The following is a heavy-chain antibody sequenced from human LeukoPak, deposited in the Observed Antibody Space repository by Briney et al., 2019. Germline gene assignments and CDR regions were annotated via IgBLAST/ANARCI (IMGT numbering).Heavy chain of an antibody. Sequence: GGSLRLSCATSGFAFNTYAMSWVRQAPGKGLEWVSAISGSGGSTYYADSVKGRFTISRDNSKNTLYLQMNSLRAEDTAVYYCANQIVGDTYWGQGTLVTVSS. CDR2: ISGSGGST. J-gene: IGHJ4*02. D-gene: IGHD1-26*01. CDR3: ANQIVGDTY. CDR1: GFAFNTYA. V-gene: IGHV3-23*01.